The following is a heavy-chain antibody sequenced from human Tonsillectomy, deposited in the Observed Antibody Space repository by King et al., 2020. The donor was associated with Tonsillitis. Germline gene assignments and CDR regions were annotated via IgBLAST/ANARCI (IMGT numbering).Heavy chain of an antibody. CDR1: GDSISYSSYY. D-gene: IGHD3-16*01. V-gene: IGHV4-39*01. CDR2: IYYNGRT. J-gene: IGHJ4*02. CDR3: ARYPWFGPIIVDS. Sequence: QLQESGPGLVKPSETLSLTCTISGDSISYSSYYWGWIRQPPGKGLEWIGTIYYNGRTYYSPSLKSRVTISIETSKNQFSLKVRSVTAADTAAYYCARYPWFGPIIVDSWGQGILVTVSS.